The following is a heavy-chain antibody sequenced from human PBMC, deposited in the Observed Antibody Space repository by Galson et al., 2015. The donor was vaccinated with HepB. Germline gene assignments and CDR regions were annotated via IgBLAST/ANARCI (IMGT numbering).Heavy chain of an antibody. J-gene: IGHJ3*02. CDR1: GYTLTELS. Sequence: SVKVSCKVSGYTLTELSMHWVRQAPGKGLEWMGGFDPEDGETIYAQKFQGRVTMTEDTSTDTAYMELSSLRSEDTAVYYCATEIFGALADLDAFDIWGQGTMVTVSS. V-gene: IGHV1-24*01. CDR3: ATEIFGALADLDAFDI. D-gene: IGHD3-3*01. CDR2: FDPEDGET.